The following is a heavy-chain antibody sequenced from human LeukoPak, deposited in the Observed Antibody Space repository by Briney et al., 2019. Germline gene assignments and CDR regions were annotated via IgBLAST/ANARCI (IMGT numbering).Heavy chain of an antibody. CDR3: ARGLLAPITMVRGPIFY. V-gene: IGHV4-31*03. CDR2: IYYSGST. D-gene: IGHD3-10*01. CDR1: GGSISSGSYY. J-gene: IGHJ4*02. Sequence: SQTLSLTCTVSGGSISSGSYYWSWIRQHPGKGLEWIGYIYYSGSTYYNPSLKSRVTISVDTSKNQFSLKLSSVTAADTAVYYCARGLLAPITMVRGPIFYWGQGTLVTVSS.